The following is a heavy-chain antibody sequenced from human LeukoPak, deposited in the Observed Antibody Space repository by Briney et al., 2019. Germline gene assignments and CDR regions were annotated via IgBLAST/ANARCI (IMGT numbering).Heavy chain of an antibody. CDR1: GDSVSNNNW. D-gene: IGHD6-13*01. CDR2: IYHSGHT. CDR3: ASPSSSWYWGALDI. J-gene: IGHJ3*02. V-gene: IGHV4-4*02. Sequence: SGTLSLTCAVSGDSVSNNNWWNWVRQPPGKGLEWIGEIYHSGHTNYNPSLKSRVTISIDRSENQFSLKLSSVTAADTAVYYCASPSSSWYWGALDIWGQGTMVTVSS.